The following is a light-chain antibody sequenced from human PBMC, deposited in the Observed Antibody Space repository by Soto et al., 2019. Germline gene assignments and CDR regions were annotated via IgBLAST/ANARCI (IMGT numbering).Light chain of an antibody. Sequence: EIVLTQSPGTLSLSPGERATLSCRASQSVSSSYLAWYQQKPGQAPRILIYAASTRATGIPDRFSGSGSGTDFSLTISRLEPEDFAVYYCQQYDTSPRTFGQGNKVDI. J-gene: IGKJ1*01. V-gene: IGKV3-20*01. CDR1: QSVSSSY. CDR3: QQYDTSPRT. CDR2: AAS.